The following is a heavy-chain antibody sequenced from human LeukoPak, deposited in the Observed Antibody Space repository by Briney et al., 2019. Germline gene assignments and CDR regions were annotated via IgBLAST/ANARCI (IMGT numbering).Heavy chain of an antibody. J-gene: IGHJ4*02. CDR3: ASSLPRYSSSWYLFNY. CDR1: GFTFSSYG. D-gene: IGHD6-13*01. Sequence: GGSLRLSCAASGFTFSSYGMHWVRQAPGKGLEWVAVISYDGSNKYYADSVKGRFTISRDNSKNTLYLQMNSLRAEDTAVCYCASSLPRYSSSWYLFNYWGQGTLVTVSS. CDR2: ISYDGSNK. V-gene: IGHV3-30*03.